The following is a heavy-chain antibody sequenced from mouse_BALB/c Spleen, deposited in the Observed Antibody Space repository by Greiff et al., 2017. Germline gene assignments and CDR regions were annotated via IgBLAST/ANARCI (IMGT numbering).Heavy chain of an antibody. J-gene: IGHJ3*01. CDR1: GYTFTSYY. CDR3: ARGGGPSGTWFAY. CDR2: IYPGNVNT. Sequence: QVQLQQSGPELVKPGASVRISCKASGYTFTSYYIHWVKQRPGQGLEWIGWIYPGNVNTKYNEKFKGKATLTADKSSSTAYMQLSSLTSEDSAVYFCARGGGPSGTWFAYWGQGTLVTVSA. D-gene: IGHD1-1*02. V-gene: IGHV1S56*01.